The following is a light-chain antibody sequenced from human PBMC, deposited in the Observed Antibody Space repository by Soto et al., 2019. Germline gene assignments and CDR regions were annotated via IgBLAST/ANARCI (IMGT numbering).Light chain of an antibody. CDR1: TSSIGSND. CDR2: DTN. V-gene: IGLV1-51*01. CDR3: GTWDSSLRDGV. Sequence: QSVLTQPPSVSAAPGQRVTISCSGSTSSIGSNDVSWYQQFPGKAPKLLIYDTNKASGSPDRFSGSKSGSSATLAITGLQTGDEAVYYCGTWDSSLRDGVFGGGTKLTVL. J-gene: IGLJ3*02.